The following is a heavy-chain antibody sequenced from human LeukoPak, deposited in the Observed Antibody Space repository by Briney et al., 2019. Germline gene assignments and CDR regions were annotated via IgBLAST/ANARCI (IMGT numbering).Heavy chain of an antibody. V-gene: IGHV4-38-2*02. CDR3: ARYYSGYEDY. Sequence: SETLSLTCTVSGYSISSGYFWGWIRQPPGKGLEWIGVYHVGTTDYNPSLKSRVTISVDRSKNQMSLKLSSVTAADTAVYYCARYYSGYEDYWGQGTLVTVSS. CDR2: VYHVGTT. J-gene: IGHJ4*02. D-gene: IGHD5-12*01. CDR1: GYSISSGYF.